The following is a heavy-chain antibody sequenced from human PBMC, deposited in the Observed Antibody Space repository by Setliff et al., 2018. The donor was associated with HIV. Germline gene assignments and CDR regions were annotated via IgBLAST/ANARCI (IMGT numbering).Heavy chain of an antibody. CDR1: GFTFSSYA. D-gene: IGHD2-15*01. V-gene: IGHV3-23*01. Sequence: GSLRLSCAASGFTFSSYAMSWVRQAPGKGLEWVSGIINSGGTTYYADSVKGRFTISRDNSKNTLFLQMNSLRAEDTAVYYCARDDWTCSDGTCFPITFDYWGQGTLVTVSS. J-gene: IGHJ4*02. CDR3: ARDDWTCSDGTCFPITFDY. CDR2: IINSGGTT.